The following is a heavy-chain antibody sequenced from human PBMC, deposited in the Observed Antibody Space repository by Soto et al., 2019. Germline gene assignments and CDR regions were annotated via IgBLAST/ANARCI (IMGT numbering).Heavy chain of an antibody. V-gene: IGHV4-39*01. CDR1: GGSISSSSYY. CDR2: IYYSGST. CDR3: ARSHTLWRLRATYFDY. Sequence: SETLSLTCTVSGGSISSSSYYWGWIRQPPGKGLEWIGSIYYSGSTYYNPSLKSRVTISVDTSKNQFSLKLSSVTAADTAVYYCARSHTLWRLRATYFDYWGPGTLVTVYS. J-gene: IGHJ4*02. D-gene: IGHD5-12*01.